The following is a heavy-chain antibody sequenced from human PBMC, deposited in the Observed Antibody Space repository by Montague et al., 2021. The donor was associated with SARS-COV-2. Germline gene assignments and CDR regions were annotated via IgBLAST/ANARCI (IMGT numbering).Heavy chain of an antibody. V-gene: IGHV4-59*01. CDR1: GGSISTYY. D-gene: IGHD3-9*01. CDR3: ARLPYDNSYGMDV. CDR2: TDYGGST. J-gene: IGHJ6*02. Sequence: SETLSLTCTVSGGSISTYYWNWIRQFPGKGLEWIGYTDYGGSTNYNPSLQSRVIISVDRSKIQFSLKLNSVTAADTAIYYCARLPYDNSYGMDVWGQGTTVTVSS.